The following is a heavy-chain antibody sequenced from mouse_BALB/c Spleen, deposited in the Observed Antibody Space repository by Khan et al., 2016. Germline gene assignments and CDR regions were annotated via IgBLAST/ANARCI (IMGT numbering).Heavy chain of an antibody. V-gene: IGHV7-3*02. CDR1: GFTFTDYY. Sequence: EVELVESGGGLVQPGGSLRLSCATSGFTFTDYYMSWVRQPPGKALEWLGFIRNKANGYTTEYSASVKGRLTISRDNSQSILYLQMNTLSAEDSAAYYCARYRYRNSYAMDYWGQGTSVTVSS. J-gene: IGHJ4*01. CDR2: IRNKANGYTT. D-gene: IGHD2-10*02. CDR3: ARYRYRNSYAMDY.